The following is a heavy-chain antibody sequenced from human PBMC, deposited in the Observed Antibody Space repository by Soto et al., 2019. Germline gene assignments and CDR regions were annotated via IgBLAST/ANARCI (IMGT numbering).Heavy chain of an antibody. CDR1: GFTFNTYA. V-gene: IGHV3-23*01. D-gene: IGHD4-17*01. CDR2: ISGSGGRT. J-gene: IGHJ4*02. CDR3: ARVDYGDPIFDY. Sequence: GSLRLSCAASGFTFNTYAMNWVRQAPGKGLEWVSGISGSGGRTYYADSVKGRFTISRDNSKNTLYLQMNSLRAEDTAVYYCARVDYGDPIFDYWGQGTLVTVSS.